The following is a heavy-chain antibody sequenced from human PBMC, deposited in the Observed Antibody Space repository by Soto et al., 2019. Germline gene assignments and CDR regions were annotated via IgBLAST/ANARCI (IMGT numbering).Heavy chain of an antibody. CDR3: AGGSGPMIEWH. V-gene: IGHV1-3*05. CDR2: INAGNGNT. J-gene: IGHJ4*02. CDR1: GYTFTSYA. Sequence: QVQLVQSGAEEKKPGASVKVSCKASGYTFTSYAMHWVRQAPGQRLEWMGWINAGNGNTKYSQKFQGRVTITRDTSASTAYMELSSLRAEDTAVYYCAGGSGPMIEWHWGQGTLVTVSS. D-gene: IGHD3-22*01.